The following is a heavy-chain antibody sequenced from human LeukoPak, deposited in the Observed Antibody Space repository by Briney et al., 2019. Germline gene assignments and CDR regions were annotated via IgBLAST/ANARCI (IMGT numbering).Heavy chain of an antibody. V-gene: IGHV1-69*01. Sequence: GSSVKVSCKASGGTFSSYAISWVRQAPGQGLEWMGGIIPIFGTANYAQKFQGRVTITADESTSTAYMELSSLRSEDTAVYYCARESRGYDILTGYYGSAYFDYWGQGTLVTVSS. CDR1: GGTFSSYA. CDR2: IIPIFGTA. J-gene: IGHJ4*02. CDR3: ARESRGYDILTGYYGSAYFDY. D-gene: IGHD3-9*01.